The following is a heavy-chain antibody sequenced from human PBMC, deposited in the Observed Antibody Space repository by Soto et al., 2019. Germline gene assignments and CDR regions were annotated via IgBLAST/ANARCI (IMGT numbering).Heavy chain of an antibody. CDR3: AKDMSMTAAGLFDY. V-gene: IGHV3-33*06. Sequence: SCKASGYTFTNYGMHWVRQAPGKGLEWVAIIRFDGSNEDYADSVKGRFTISRDNSKNTLYLQMNSLRAEDTAIYYCAKDMSMTAAGLFDYWGQGSQVTVSS. D-gene: IGHD6-13*01. CDR2: IRFDGSNE. CDR1: GYTFTNYG. J-gene: IGHJ4*02.